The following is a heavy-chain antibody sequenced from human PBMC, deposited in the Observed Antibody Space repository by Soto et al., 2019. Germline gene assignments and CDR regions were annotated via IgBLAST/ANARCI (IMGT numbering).Heavy chain of an antibody. D-gene: IGHD2-2*01. CDR2: IYPGDSDT. Sequence: GESLKISCKGSGYGFTTYWIAWVRQMPGKGLEWMGLIYPGDSDTRYSPSFQGQVTISADKSFYTAYLQWTSLKASDTAMYYCARAFTSSTSAFDFWGQGTRVTVS. J-gene: IGHJ3*01. V-gene: IGHV5-51*01. CDR3: ARAFTSSTSAFDF. CDR1: GYGFTTYW.